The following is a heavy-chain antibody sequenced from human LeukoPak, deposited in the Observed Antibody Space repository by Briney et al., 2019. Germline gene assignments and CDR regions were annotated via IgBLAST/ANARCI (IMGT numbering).Heavy chain of an antibody. CDR3: ARTTSSTSFNFDY. CDR1: GFSLSTSGVC. V-gene: IGHV2-70*11. D-gene: IGHD2-2*01. CDR2: IDWDDGK. J-gene: IGHJ4*02. Sequence: SGPALVKPTQTLTLTCTFSGFSLSTSGVCVSWIRQPPGKALEWLARIDWDDGKYYSTSLKTRLTNSKDTPKNQVVLTMTNMDPEDTATYYCARTTSSTSFNFDYWGQGTLVTVSS.